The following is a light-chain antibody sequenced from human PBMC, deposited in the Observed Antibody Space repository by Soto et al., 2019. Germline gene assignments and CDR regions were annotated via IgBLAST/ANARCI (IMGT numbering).Light chain of an antibody. CDR1: RNIGKF. CDR3: QQSFSTPRT. V-gene: IGKV1-39*01. Sequence: DIQMPQSPSSLSASVGDTVTIPCRASRNIGKFLNWYRQRPGQAPDLLIYAASTLQSGVPSRFSGSGSGTDFTLTITSLQPEYFAPYYCQQSFSTPRTFGRGTKVDFK. CDR2: AAS. J-gene: IGKJ2*02.